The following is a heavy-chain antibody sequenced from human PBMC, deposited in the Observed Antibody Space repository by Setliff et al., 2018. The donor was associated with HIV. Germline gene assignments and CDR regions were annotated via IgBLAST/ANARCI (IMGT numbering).Heavy chain of an antibody. D-gene: IGHD3-16*01. CDR3: ARRTLRQFRYGNIWFDP. Sequence: SETLSLTCSVSSGSISSTSSYWGWIRQPPGKGLEWIVSVYYSGTTYYNPSLKSRVTISVDTSKSQFSLRLNSMTAADTAVYYCARRTLRQFRYGNIWFDPWGRGILVTVSS. V-gene: IGHV4-39*01. J-gene: IGHJ5*02. CDR1: SGSISSTSSY. CDR2: VYYSGTT.